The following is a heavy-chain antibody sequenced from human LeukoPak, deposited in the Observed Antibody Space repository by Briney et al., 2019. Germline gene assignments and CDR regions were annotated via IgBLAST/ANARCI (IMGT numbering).Heavy chain of an antibody. Sequence: SETLSLTCAVYGGSFSGYYWSWIRQPPGKGLEWIGEINHSGSTNYNPSLKSRATISVDTSKNQFSLKLSSVIAADTAVYYCARAWFGSYDYWGQGTLVNVSS. CDR3: ARAWFGSYDY. J-gene: IGHJ4*02. V-gene: IGHV4-34*01. CDR1: GGSFSGYY. D-gene: IGHD1-26*01. CDR2: INHSGST.